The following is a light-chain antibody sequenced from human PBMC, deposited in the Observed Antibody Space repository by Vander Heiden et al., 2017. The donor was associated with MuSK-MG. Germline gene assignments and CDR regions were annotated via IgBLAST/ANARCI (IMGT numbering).Light chain of an antibody. CDR3: QKYGSSPCAT. V-gene: IGKV3-20*01. CDR2: GAA. J-gene: IGKJ2*01. Sequence: GTLSLSPGERATLSCRASQSVSSSYLAWYQQKPGQAPRFLIYGAASMATGIPDRVRGSGSGTDFTLNICTLEPEYFSLYFCQKYGSSPCATFGQGTKLEIK. CDR1: QSVSSSY.